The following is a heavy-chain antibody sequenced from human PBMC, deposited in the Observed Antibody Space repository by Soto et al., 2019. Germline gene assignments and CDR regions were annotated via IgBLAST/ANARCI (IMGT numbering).Heavy chain of an antibody. D-gene: IGHD5-18*01. J-gene: IGHJ3*02. CDR3: AKDFGYNYGYDAFDI. Sequence: PGGSLRLCCAASGFTFSSYAMHWVRQAPGKGLEWVAVISYDGSNKYCVDSVKGRFTISRDNSKNTLYLQMNSLRAEDTAVYYCAKDFGYNYGYDAFDIWGQGTMVTVS. CDR1: GFTFSSYA. CDR2: ISYDGSNK. V-gene: IGHV3-30-3*01.